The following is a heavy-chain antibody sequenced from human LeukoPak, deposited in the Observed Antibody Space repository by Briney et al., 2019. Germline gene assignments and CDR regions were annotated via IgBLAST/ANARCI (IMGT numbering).Heavy chain of an antibody. V-gene: IGHV4-39*01. CDR3: ARGSRSSWYVHYHYYYMDV. CDR2: IYYTGNT. J-gene: IGHJ6*03. Sequence: SETLSLTCTVSGVSISSSYSYWGWIRQPPGMGLEWIGSIYYTGNTYYNASLKSQVSISIDTSKNQFSLKLTSVTAADTAVYYCARGSRSSWYVHYHYYYMDVWGKGTTVTVSS. CDR1: GVSISSSYSY. D-gene: IGHD6-13*01.